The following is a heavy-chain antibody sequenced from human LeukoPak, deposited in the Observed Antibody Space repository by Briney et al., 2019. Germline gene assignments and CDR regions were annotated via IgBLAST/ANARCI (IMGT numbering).Heavy chain of an antibody. D-gene: IGHD3-10*01. CDR3: ARHAGSGSYYSRAIDY. J-gene: IGHJ4*02. Sequence: GEALEIFCWASGXSFTTYWSGWGRQMPGEGLEWLGIIYPGESDTRYSPSLQGQVTISADKSIPTAYLRWRSLKASDTAMYYCARHAGSGSYYSRAIDYWGQGTLVTVS. CDR1: GXSFTTYW. V-gene: IGHV5-51*01. CDR2: IYPGESDT.